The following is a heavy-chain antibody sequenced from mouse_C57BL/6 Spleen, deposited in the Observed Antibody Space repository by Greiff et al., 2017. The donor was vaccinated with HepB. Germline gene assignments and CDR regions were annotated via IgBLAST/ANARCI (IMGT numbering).Heavy chain of an antibody. CDR1: VYTFTSYW. CDR3: AIAYDRSAR. CDR2: IYPSDSET. J-gene: IGHJ3*01. D-gene: IGHD2-14*01. V-gene: IGHV1-61*01. Sequence: QVQLQQSGAELVRPLSSAKQSCRTSVYTFTSYWLDWVKQWPGQGLEWIGNIYPSDSETHYNQKFKDKATLTVDKSSSTAYMQLSSLTSEDSAGYYRAIAYDRSARWAQGILSIVS.